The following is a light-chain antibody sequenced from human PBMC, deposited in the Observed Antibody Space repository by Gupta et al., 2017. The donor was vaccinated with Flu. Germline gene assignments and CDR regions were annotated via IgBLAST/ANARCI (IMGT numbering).Light chain of an antibody. CDR3: QQYTGSPS. CDR1: QSISSTF. J-gene: IGKJ2*03. CDR2: GAS. V-gene: IGKV3-20*01. Sequence: EIVLTQSPGTLSLSPGERATLSCRASQSISSTFLAWYQQKSGQAPMLLIYGASSRVTGIPDRFTGSGSGTDFTLTINRLEPEDVAVYYCQQYTGSPSFGQGSKLEIK.